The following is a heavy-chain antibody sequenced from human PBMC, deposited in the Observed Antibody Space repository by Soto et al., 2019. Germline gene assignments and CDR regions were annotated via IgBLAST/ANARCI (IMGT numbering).Heavy chain of an antibody. J-gene: IGHJ6*02. Sequence: SETLSLTCIVSGVSISSNYWSWIRQPPGKGLEWIGYIHYTGSSNFHPSLKNRVIISVDTSKNQFSLKLSSVTAADTAVYYCARSYPNTIFGVVPSRGLDVWGQGATVTVSS. CDR2: IHYTGSS. CDR1: GVSISSNY. CDR3: ARSYPNTIFGVVPSRGLDV. V-gene: IGHV4-59*01. D-gene: IGHD3-3*01.